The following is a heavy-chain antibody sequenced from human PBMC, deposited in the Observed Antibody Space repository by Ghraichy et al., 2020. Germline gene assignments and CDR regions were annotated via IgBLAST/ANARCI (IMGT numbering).Heavy chain of an antibody. J-gene: IGHJ2*01. V-gene: IGHV5-51*01. Sequence: GESLNISCKGSGYMFASYWIVWVRQMPGKGLEWMGIIFPRDSDTRYSPSFQGQVTISADKSTSTAYLQWSGLKASDTAMYYCARQFSRFFYFDRWGRGTPVTVSS. CDR1: GYMFASYW. D-gene: IGHD3-3*01. CDR2: IFPRDSDT. CDR3: ARQFSRFFYFDR.